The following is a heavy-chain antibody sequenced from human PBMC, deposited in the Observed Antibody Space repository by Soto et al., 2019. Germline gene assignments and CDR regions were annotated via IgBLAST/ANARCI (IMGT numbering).Heavy chain of an antibody. CDR1: GGSMRNYF. CDR3: ARDSYDNSGYLDY. J-gene: IGHJ4*02. D-gene: IGHD3-22*01. V-gene: IGHV4-59*01. Sequence: TSETLALTCTVSGGSMRNYFWTWIRQPPGKGLEWIGYIHYSGSTNYNPSLKSRVTISVDTSNNQFSLRLSSVTAADTAVYYCARDSYDNSGYLDYWGQGTLVTVSS. CDR2: IHYSGST.